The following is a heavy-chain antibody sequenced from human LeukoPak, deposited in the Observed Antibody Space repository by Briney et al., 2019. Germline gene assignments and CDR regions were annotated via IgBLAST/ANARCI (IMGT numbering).Heavy chain of an antibody. Sequence: NPSETLSLTCAVYGGYFSGYYWSWIRQPPGKGLEWIGEINHSGSTNYNPSLKSRVTISVDTSKNQFSLKLSSVTAADTAVYYCARGSGLRYFDWSKYYFDYWGQGTLVTVSS. J-gene: IGHJ4*02. V-gene: IGHV4-34*01. D-gene: IGHD3-9*01. CDR1: GGYFSGYY. CDR2: INHSGST. CDR3: ARGSGLRYFDWSKYYFDY.